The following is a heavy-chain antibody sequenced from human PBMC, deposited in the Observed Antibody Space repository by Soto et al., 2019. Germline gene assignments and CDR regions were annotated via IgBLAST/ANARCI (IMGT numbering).Heavy chain of an antibody. J-gene: IGHJ4*02. CDR2: IDWDDGR. V-gene: IGHV2-70*11. Sequence: SGPTLVNPTQTLTLTCTFSGFSLSANGMCLSWIRQPPGKALEWLARIDWDDGRYYNTSLKTRLTISKDTSENQVVLTVTNMDPVDTATYYCARTHRVLGSCAGGSCPYYFDQWGQGTQVTVSS. D-gene: IGHD2-15*01. CDR3: ARTHRVLGSCAGGSCPYYFDQ. CDR1: GFSLSANGMC.